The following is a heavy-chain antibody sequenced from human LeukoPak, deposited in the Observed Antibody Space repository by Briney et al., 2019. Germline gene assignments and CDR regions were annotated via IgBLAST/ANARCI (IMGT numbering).Heavy chain of an antibody. CDR3: ARNGQLVRPMIPNWFDP. Sequence: GASVKVSCKASGYTFTSYAMNWVRQAPGQGLEWMGWINTNTGNPTYAQGFTGRFVFSLDTSVSTAYLQISSLKAEDTAVYYCARNGQLVRPMIPNWFDPWGQGTLVTVSS. J-gene: IGHJ5*02. CDR1: GYTFTSYA. V-gene: IGHV7-4-1*02. D-gene: IGHD6-13*01. CDR2: INTNTGNP.